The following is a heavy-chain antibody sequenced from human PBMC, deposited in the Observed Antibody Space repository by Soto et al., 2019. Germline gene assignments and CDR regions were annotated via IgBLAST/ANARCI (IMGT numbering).Heavy chain of an antibody. V-gene: IGHV3-21*01. J-gene: IGHJ5*02. CDR1: GFTFSGYS. CDR3: ARVTAVAGRQLRFDP. CDR2: ISSSSSYI. D-gene: IGHD6-19*01. Sequence: GGSLRPSCAAAGFTFSGYSMNWVRRAPGKGLEWVSSISSSSSYIYYADSVKGRFTISRDNAKNSLYLQMNSLRAEDTAVYYCARVTAVAGRQLRFDPWGQGTLVTSPQ.